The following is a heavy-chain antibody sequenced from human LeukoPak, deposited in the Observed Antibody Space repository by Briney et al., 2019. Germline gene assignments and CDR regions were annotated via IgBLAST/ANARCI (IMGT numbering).Heavy chain of an antibody. CDR3: ARVRNGDLRVLDP. CDR2: IYYSGST. J-gene: IGHJ5*02. Sequence: SETLSLTCTVSGGSITSSSYFWGWIRQPPGKGLEWIGSIYYSGSTYYNPSLKSRVTISVDTSTNQFSLKLTSVTAADTAVYYCARVRNGDLRVLDPWGQGTLVTVSS. D-gene: IGHD4-17*01. CDR1: GGSITSSSYF. V-gene: IGHV4-39*01.